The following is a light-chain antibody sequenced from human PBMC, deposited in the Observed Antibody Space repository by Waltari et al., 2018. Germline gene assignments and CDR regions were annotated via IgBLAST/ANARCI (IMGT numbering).Light chain of an antibody. V-gene: IGLV2-23*02. CDR2: EVD. CDR1: SSDVGSYYL. J-gene: IGLJ2*01. CDR3: SSYTYGGPWV. Sequence: SALTQPASVSASPGQSLTISCTGSSSDVGSYYLFAWYQQHPGKAPHLLIYEVDKRPSGVSYRFSGSKSGNAASLTISGLQAEDEAHYFCSSYTYGGPWVFGGGTLLTVL.